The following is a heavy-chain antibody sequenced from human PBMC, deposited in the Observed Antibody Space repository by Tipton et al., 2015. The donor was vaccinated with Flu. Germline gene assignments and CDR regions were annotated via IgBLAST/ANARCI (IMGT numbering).Heavy chain of an antibody. CDR2: IYYSGST. CDR1: GGSFSGYY. J-gene: IGHJ6*03. Sequence: TLSLTCAVYGGSFSGYYWSWIRQPPGKGLEWIGYIYYSGSTNYNPSLKSRVTISVDTSKNQFSLKLSSVTAADTAVYYCARAEGIGYYYYYYMDVWGKGTTVTVSS. CDR3: ARAEGIGYYYYYYMDV. V-gene: IGHV4-59*01. D-gene: IGHD6-13*01.